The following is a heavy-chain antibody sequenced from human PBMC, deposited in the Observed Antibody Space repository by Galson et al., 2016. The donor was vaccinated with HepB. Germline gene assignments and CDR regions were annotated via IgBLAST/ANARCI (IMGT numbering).Heavy chain of an antibody. Sequence: SLRLSCAASGFTFSDYYMGWIRQAPGKGLEWVAYISSSGSTMSYADSVKGGFTISRDNAKNLLFLQMNNLRADDTAVYYCARDGLRIAVKYYFAMDVWGQGTTVTVSS. CDR1: GFTFSDYY. D-gene: IGHD5-12*01. CDR2: ISSSGSTM. V-gene: IGHV3-11*01. CDR3: ARDGLRIAVKYYFAMDV. J-gene: IGHJ6*02.